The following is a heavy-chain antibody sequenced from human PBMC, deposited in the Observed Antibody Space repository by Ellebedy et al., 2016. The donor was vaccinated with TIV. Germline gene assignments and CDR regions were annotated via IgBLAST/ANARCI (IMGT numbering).Heavy chain of an antibody. CDR1: GFTFTSSA. CDR2: IVVGSGNT. D-gene: IGHD2-15*01. Sequence: ASVKVSCKASGFTFTSSAMQWVRQARGQRLEWIGWIVVGSGNTNYAQKFQERVTITRDMSTSTAYMELSSLRSEDTAVYYCARGLSRQRSGGSCYGYWGQGTLVTVSS. CDR3: ARGLSRQRSGGSCYGY. J-gene: IGHJ4*02. V-gene: IGHV1-58*02.